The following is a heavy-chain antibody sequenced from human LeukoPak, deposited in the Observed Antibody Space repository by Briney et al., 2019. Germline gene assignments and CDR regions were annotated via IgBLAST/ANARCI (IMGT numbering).Heavy chain of an antibody. J-gene: IGHJ4*02. CDR2: ISSSSSYI. D-gene: IGHD3-22*01. CDR3: GEGRGGYDSSGYYDY. CDR1: GFTFSGYS. Sequence: GGSLRLSCAASGFTFSGYSMNWVRQAPGKGLEWVSSISSSSSYIYYADSVKGRFTISRDNAKNSLYLQMNSLRAEDTAVYYCGEGRGGYDSSGYYDYWGQGTLVTVSS. V-gene: IGHV3-21*01.